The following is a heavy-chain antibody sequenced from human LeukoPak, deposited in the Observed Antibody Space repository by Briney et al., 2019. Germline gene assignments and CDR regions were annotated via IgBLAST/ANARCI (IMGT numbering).Heavy chain of an antibody. CDR2: ISWNSGSI. CDR1: GFTFDDFG. Sequence: GGSLRLSCAASGFTFDDFGMSWVRQAPGKGLEWVSGISWNSGSIGHADSVKGRFTISRDNAKNSLYLQMNSLRAEDMALYYCAKDMGYSGSYSGFDYWGQGTLVTVSS. D-gene: IGHD1-26*01. V-gene: IGHV3-9*03. J-gene: IGHJ4*02. CDR3: AKDMGYSGSYSGFDY.